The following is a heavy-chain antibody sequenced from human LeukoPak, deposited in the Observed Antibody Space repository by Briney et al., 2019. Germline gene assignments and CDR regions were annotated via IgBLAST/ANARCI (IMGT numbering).Heavy chain of an antibody. J-gene: IGHJ4*02. CDR3: ASLSYDSSGYVLF. V-gene: IGHV3-21*01. CDR2: ISSSSSYI. D-gene: IGHD3-22*01. CDR1: GFTFSSYS. Sequence: PGGPLRLSCAASGFTFSSYSMNWVRQAPGKGLEWVSSISSSSSYIYYADSVKGRFTISRDNAKNSLYLQMNSLRAEDTAVYYCASLSYDSSGYVLFWGQGTLVTVSS.